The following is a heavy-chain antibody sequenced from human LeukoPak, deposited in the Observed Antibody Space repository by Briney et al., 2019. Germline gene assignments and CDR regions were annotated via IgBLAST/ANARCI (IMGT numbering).Heavy chain of an antibody. CDR1: GFTVSSNY. V-gene: IGHV3-66*01. D-gene: IGHD2-15*01. Sequence: GGSLRLSCAASGFTVSSNYMSWVRQAPGKGLEWVSVIYSGGSTYYADYVKGRFTISRDNSKNTLYLQMNSLSAEDTAVYYYGYYYYYGMDVWGQGTAVTVSS. CDR3: GYYYYYGMDV. CDR2: IYSGGST. J-gene: IGHJ6*02.